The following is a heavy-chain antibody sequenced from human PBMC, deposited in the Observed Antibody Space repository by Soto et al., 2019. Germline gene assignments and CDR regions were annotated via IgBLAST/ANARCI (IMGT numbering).Heavy chain of an antibody. J-gene: IGHJ4*02. CDR1: GFTFSSYG. CDR2: IWYDGSNK. Sequence: QVQLVESGGGVVQPGRSLRLSCAASGFTFSSYGMHWVRQAPGKGLEWVTFIWYDGSNKYYADSVKGRFTISRDNSKNSLYLQMTSLRVEDTAVYYCARDQVGDVGATPDYWGQGTLVTVAS. CDR3: ARDQVGDVGATPDY. V-gene: IGHV3-33*01. D-gene: IGHD1-26*01.